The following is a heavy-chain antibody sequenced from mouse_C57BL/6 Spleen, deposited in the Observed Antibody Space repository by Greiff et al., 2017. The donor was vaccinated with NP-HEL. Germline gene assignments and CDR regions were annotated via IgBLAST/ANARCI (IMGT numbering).Heavy chain of an antibody. D-gene: IGHD1-1*01. CDR2: IDPSDSYT. CDR1: GYTFTSYW. V-gene: IGHV1-69*01. Sequence: VQLQQPGAELVMPGASVKLSCKASGYTFTSYWMHWVKQRPGQGLEWLGEIDPSDSYTNYNQKFKGKSTLTVDKSSSTAYMQLSSLTSEDSAVYYCAITTRDYYAMDYWGQGTSVTVSS. CDR3: AITTRDYYAMDY. J-gene: IGHJ4*01.